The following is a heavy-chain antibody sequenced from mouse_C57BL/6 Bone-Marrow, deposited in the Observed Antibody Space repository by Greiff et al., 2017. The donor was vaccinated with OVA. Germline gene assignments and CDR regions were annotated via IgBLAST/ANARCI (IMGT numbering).Heavy chain of an antibody. CDR1: GFTFSSYT. V-gene: IGHV5-9*01. J-gene: IGHJ1*03. CDR3: ARHYGSSRHWYFDV. Sequence: EVQVVESGGGLVKPGGSLKLSCAASGFTFSSYTMSWVRQTPEKRLEWVATISGGGGNTYYPDSVKGRFTISRDNAKNTLYLQMSSLRSEDTALYYCARHYGSSRHWYFDVWGTGTTVTVSS. D-gene: IGHD1-1*01. CDR2: ISGGGGNT.